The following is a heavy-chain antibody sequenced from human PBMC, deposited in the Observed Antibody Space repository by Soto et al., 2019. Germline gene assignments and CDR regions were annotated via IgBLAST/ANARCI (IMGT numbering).Heavy chain of an antibody. V-gene: IGHV3-30*18. CDR2: ISYDGSYK. J-gene: IGHJ4*02. D-gene: IGHD3-22*01. Sequence: GGSRTLSCAACRFTCCSWGMHWVRKAPGMGLGWVAVISYDGSYKYYADSVKGRFTISRDNSKNTLYLQMNSLRAEDTAVYYCAKPPDYYDSSDYWGQGTLVTVSS. CDR3: AKPPDYYDSSDY. CDR1: RFTCCSWG.